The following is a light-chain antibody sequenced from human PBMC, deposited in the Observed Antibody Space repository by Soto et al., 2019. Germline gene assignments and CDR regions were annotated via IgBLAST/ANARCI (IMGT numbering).Light chain of an antibody. CDR1: QTIDNT. V-gene: IGKV3-15*01. Sequence: IVMTQSPATLSLSPGERATLSCRASQTIDNTLAWYQRKPGQAPRLLIYDASTRATGVPARFSGSGPGTEFTLTITSLQSEDIALYYCQQYNIWPPITFGQGTRLEIK. CDR3: QQYNIWPPIT. CDR2: DAS. J-gene: IGKJ5*01.